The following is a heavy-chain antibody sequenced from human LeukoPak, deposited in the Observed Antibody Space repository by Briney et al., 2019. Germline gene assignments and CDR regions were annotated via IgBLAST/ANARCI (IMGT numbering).Heavy chain of an antibody. V-gene: IGHV1-69*04. D-gene: IGHD3-10*01. CDR1: GGTFSSYA. J-gene: IGHJ4*02. Sequence: SVKVSCKASGGTFSSYAISWARQAPGQGLEWMGRIIPIFGIANYAQKFQGRVTITADKSTSTAYMELSSLRSEDTAVYYCARGRPSHGLLLWFGESWGQGTLVTVSS. CDR2: IIPIFGIA. CDR3: ARGRPSHGLLLWFGES.